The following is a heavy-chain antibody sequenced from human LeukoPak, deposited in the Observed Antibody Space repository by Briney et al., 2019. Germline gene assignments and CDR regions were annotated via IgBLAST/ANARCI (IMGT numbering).Heavy chain of an antibody. V-gene: IGHV3-21*01. Sequence: GGSLRLSCAASGFTFSSYSMNWVRQAPGKGLEWVSSISSSSSYIYYADSVKGRFTMSRDNAKNSLYLQMNSLRAEDTAVYYCARATVTTSINYYYGMDVWGQGTTITVSS. J-gene: IGHJ6*02. CDR3: ARATVTTSINYYYGMDV. CDR1: GFTFSSYS. D-gene: IGHD4-17*01. CDR2: ISSSSSYI.